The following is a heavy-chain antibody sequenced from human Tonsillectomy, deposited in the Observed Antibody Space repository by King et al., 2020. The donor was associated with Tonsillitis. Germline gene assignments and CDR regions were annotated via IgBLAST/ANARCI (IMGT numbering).Heavy chain of an antibody. Sequence: VQLQESGPGLVKPSETLSLTCTVSGGSISSYYWSWLRQPPGKGLEWIGYTYYSGSTNYNPSLKSRVTMSVDTSKNQFSLRLSSVTAADTAVYYCAREPVVTTAANHFDYWGQGTLVTVSS. D-gene: IGHD2-2*01. J-gene: IGHJ4*02. CDR1: GGSISSYY. CDR2: TYYSGST. CDR3: AREPVVTTAANHFDY. V-gene: IGHV4-59*01.